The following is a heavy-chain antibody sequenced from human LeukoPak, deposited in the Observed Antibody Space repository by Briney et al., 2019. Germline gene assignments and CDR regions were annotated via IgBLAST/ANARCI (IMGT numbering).Heavy chain of an antibody. Sequence: PGGSLRLSCAASGFTFSSYAMSWVRQAPGKGLEWVSVISGSGDSAYYADSVKGRFTISRDNSKNTLYLQMNSLRAEDTAVYYCAKDGLVWFGELNWGQGTLVTASS. CDR1: GFTFSSYA. J-gene: IGHJ4*02. CDR2: ISGSGDSA. CDR3: AKDGLVWFGELN. V-gene: IGHV3-23*01. D-gene: IGHD3-10*01.